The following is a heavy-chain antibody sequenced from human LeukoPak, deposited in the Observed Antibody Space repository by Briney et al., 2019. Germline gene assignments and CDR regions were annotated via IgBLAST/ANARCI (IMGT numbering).Heavy chain of an antibody. CDR1: GYSISSGYY. CDR3: ARTRIVVVIAALDAFDI. V-gene: IGHV4-38-2*01. CDR2: IYHSGST. Sequence: SETLSLTCAVSGYSISSGYYWGWIRQPPGKGLEWIGSIYHSGSTYYNPSLKSRGTISVDTYKNQFSLKLSSVTAADTAVYYCARTRIVVVIAALDAFDIWGQGTMVTVSS. D-gene: IGHD2-21*01. J-gene: IGHJ3*02.